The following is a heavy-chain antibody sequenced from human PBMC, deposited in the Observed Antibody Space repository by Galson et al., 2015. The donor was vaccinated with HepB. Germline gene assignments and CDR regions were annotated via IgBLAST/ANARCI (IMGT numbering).Heavy chain of an antibody. J-gene: IGHJ4*02. CDR2: ISRSSGFM. CDR1: GFTFENYG. V-gene: IGHV3-21*01. Sequence: SLRLSCAASGFTFENYGMLWVRQAPGQGLEWVSAISRSSGFMYYADSLKGRFTISRDNAESTLYLQMHSLRAEDTAVYYCARENFGESAFDYWGQGTLVTVSS. D-gene: IGHD3-10*01. CDR3: ARENFGESAFDY.